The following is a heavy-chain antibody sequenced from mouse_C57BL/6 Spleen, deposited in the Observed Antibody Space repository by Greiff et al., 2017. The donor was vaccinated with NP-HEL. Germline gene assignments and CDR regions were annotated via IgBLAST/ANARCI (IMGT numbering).Heavy chain of an antibody. D-gene: IGHD1-2*01. Sequence: VQLQQPGAELVMPGASVKLSCKASGYTFTSYWMHWVKQRPGQGLEWIGEIDPSDSYTSYNQKFKGKSTLTVDKSSSTAYMQLSSLTSEDSAVYYCARGYGYYFDYWGQGTTLTVSS. CDR2: IDPSDSYT. J-gene: IGHJ2*01. CDR3: ARGYGYYFDY. CDR1: GYTFTSYW. V-gene: IGHV1-69*01.